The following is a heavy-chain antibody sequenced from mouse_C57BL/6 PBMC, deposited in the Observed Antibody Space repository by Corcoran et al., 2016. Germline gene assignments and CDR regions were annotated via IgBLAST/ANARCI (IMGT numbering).Heavy chain of an antibody. CDR1: GYTFTDYY. CDR2: INPYNGGT. D-gene: IGHD1-1*01. J-gene: IGHJ3*01. Sequence: EVQLQQSGPVLVKPGASVKMSCKASGYTFTDYYMNWVKQSHGKSLEWIGVINPYNGGTSYNQKFKGKATLTVDKSSSTAYMELNSLTSEDSAVYYGARAGDYYGSSYVFAYWGQGTLVTVSA. CDR3: ARAGDYYGSSYVFAY. V-gene: IGHV1-19*01.